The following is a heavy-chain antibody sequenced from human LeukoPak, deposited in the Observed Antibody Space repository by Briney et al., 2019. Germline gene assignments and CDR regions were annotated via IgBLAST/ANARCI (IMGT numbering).Heavy chain of an antibody. V-gene: IGHV1-69*06. Sequence: SVKVSCKASGGTFSSYAISWVRQAPGQGLEWMGGIIPIFGTANYAQKFQGRVTITADKSTSTAYMELSSLRSEDTAVYYCARDCGRYYDSSGYYYCWFDPWGQGTLVTVSS. D-gene: IGHD3-22*01. CDR3: ARDCGRYYDSSGYYYCWFDP. CDR2: IIPIFGTA. CDR1: GGTFSSYA. J-gene: IGHJ5*02.